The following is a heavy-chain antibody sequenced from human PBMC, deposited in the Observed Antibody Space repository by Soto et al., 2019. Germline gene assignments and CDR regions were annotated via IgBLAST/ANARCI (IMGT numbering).Heavy chain of an antibody. D-gene: IGHD3-16*02. Sequence: QVQLQESGPGLVKPSQTLSLTCTVSGGSISNGGYYWSWIRQHPGEGLEWIGYIYDSGSTYYNPSLKVRVTISVDTSKDQFSVKLTSVTAADTAVDYCARAPLYPGYWGEGTLVSVSS. V-gene: IGHV4-31*03. J-gene: IGHJ4*02. CDR3: ARAPLYPGY. CDR2: IYDSGST. CDR1: GGSISNGGYY.